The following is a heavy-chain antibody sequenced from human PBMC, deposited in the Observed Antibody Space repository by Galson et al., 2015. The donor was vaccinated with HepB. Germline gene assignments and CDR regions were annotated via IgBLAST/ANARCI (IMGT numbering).Heavy chain of an antibody. D-gene: IGHD6-13*01. CDR2: ISSSSSYI. J-gene: IGHJ4*02. Sequence: SLRLSCAASGFTFSNAWMNWVRQAPGKGLEWVSSISSSSSYIYYADSVKGRFTISRDNAKNSLFLQMNNLRAEDTAVYYCARDREKGSSWYWDLDYWGQGTLVTVSP. CDR3: ARDREKGSSWYWDLDY. V-gene: IGHV3-21*01. CDR1: GFTFSNAW.